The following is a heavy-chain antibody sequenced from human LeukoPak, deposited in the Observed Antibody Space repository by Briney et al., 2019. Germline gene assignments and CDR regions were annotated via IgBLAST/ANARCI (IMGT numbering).Heavy chain of an antibody. CDR2: IRGSGGST. CDR1: GFTFSSYA. Sequence: EGSLRLSCAASGFTFSSYAMSWVRQAPGKGLEWVSAIRGSGGSTNYGDSVKGRFTIFRDNSKNTLYLQMNSLRAEDTAVYYCARPIGRAFDIWGQGTMVTVSS. V-gene: IGHV3-23*01. CDR3: ARPIGRAFDI. J-gene: IGHJ3*02. D-gene: IGHD2-15*01.